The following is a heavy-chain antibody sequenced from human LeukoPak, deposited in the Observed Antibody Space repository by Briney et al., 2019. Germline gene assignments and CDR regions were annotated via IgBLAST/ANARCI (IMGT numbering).Heavy chain of an antibody. Sequence: PGGSLRLSCAASGFTFSSDAMRWVRQAPGKGLEWVSAISSSGGSTYYADSVKGRFTISRDNSKNTLYLQMNSLRAEDTAVYYCAKVVSGYYPYDAFDIWGQGTMVTVSS. CDR1: GFTFSSDA. V-gene: IGHV3-23*01. CDR3: AKVVSGYYPYDAFDI. J-gene: IGHJ3*02. D-gene: IGHD3-22*01. CDR2: ISSSGGST.